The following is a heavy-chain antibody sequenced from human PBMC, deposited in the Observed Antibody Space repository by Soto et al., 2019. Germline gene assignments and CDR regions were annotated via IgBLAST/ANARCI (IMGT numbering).Heavy chain of an antibody. D-gene: IGHD3-10*01. Sequence: SETLSLTCTVSGGSISSYYWSWIRQPPGKGLEWIGYIYYSGSTNYNPSLKSRVTISVDTSKNQFSLKLNSMTAADTAVYYCARVGVTMVRGVPRWFDPWGQGTLVTVS. J-gene: IGHJ5*02. CDR3: ARVGVTMVRGVPRWFDP. V-gene: IGHV4-59*08. CDR1: GGSISSYY. CDR2: IYYSGST.